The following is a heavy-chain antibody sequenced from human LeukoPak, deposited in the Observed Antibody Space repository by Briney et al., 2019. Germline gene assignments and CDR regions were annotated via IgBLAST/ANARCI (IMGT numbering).Heavy chain of an antibody. D-gene: IGHD2-15*01. Sequence: PGGSLRLSCAASGFTFSSYWMSWDRQAPGKWLEWVANIKQDGSEKYYVDSVKGRFTISRDNAKNSLYLQMNSLRAEDTAVYYCARDHVVVVAAIAFDMWGQGTMVTVSS. CDR2: IKQDGSEK. V-gene: IGHV3-7*01. CDR1: GFTFSSYW. CDR3: ARDHVVVVAAIAFDM. J-gene: IGHJ3*02.